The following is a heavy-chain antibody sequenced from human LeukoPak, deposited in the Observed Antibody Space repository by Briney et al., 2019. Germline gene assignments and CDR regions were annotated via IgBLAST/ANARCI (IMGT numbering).Heavy chain of an antibody. Sequence: GGSLRLSCAASGFTFSSYGMHWVRQAPGKGLEWVAFIRYDGSNKYYADSVKGRFTISRDNSKNTLYLQMNSLRAEDTAVYYCAKVPGYSYNFDYWGQGTLVTVSS. D-gene: IGHD5-18*01. CDR2: IRYDGSNK. CDR1: GFTFSSYG. J-gene: IGHJ4*02. CDR3: AKVPGYSYNFDY. V-gene: IGHV3-30*02.